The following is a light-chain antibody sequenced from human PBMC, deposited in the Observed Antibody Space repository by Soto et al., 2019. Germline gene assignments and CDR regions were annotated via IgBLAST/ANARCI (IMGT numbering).Light chain of an antibody. CDR2: GAS. CDR3: QQYGSSTPLYT. V-gene: IGKV3-20*01. CDR1: QSVSSSL. Sequence: EIVLTQSPGTLSLSPGERATLSCRASQSVSSSLASWYQQKPDQAPMLLIYGASSRATGIPDMFSGSGSGTDITLTISSLELEAFAVYYCQQYGSSTPLYTFGQGTKVEIK. J-gene: IGKJ2*01.